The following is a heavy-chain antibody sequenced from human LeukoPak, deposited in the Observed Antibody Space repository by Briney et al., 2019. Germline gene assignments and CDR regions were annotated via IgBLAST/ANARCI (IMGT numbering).Heavy chain of an antibody. D-gene: IGHD3-10*01. CDR1: GFTFDDYA. V-gene: IGHV3-43D*03. J-gene: IGHJ4*02. Sequence: HPGGSLRLSCAASGFTFDDYAMHWVRQAPGKGLEWVSLISWDGGSTYYADSVKGRFTISRDNSKNSLYLQMNSLRAEDTALYYCAKDYGSGTEGFDYWGQGTLVTVSS. CDR3: AKDYGSGTEGFDY. CDR2: ISWDGGST.